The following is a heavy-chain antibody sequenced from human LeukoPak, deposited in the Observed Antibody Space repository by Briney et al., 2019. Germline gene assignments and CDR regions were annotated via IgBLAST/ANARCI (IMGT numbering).Heavy chain of an antibody. CDR2: INPNSGGT. CDR3: ASKSVLHYYYYYMDV. V-gene: IGHV1-2*02. Sequence: ASVKVSCKASGYTFTSYGISWVRQAPGQGLEWMGWINPNSGGTNYAQKFQGRVTMTRDTSISTAYIELSRLRSDDTAVYYCASKSVLHYYYYYMDVWGKGTTVTVSS. J-gene: IGHJ6*03. CDR1: GYTFTSYG.